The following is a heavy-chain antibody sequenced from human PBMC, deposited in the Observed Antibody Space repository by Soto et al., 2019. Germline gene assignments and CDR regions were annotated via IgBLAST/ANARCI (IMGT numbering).Heavy chain of an antibody. J-gene: IGHJ6*03. D-gene: IGHD2-2*01. V-gene: IGHV4-39*01. CDR2: IYYSGST. Sequence: SETLSLTCTVSGGSISSSSYYWGWIRQPPGKGLEWIGSIYYSGSTYYSPSLKSRVTISVDTSKNQFSLKLSSVTAADTAVYYCARAGPDIVVVPAAHTHYYYYMDVWGKGTTVTVSS. CDR1: GGSISSSSYY. CDR3: ARAGPDIVVVPAAHTHYYYYMDV.